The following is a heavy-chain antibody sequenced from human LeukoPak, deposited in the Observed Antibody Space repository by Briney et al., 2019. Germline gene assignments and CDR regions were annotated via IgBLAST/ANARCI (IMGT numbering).Heavy chain of an antibody. V-gene: IGHV1-2*02. CDR1: GYTFTGYY. CDR2: INPNSGGT. J-gene: IGHJ4*02. CDR3: AKDVVGQQWLENY. D-gene: IGHD6-19*01. Sequence: ASVKVSCKASGYTFTGYYMHWVRQAPGQGLEWMGWINPNSGGTNYAQKFQGRVTMTRDTSISTAYMELSRLRSDDTAVYYCAKDVVGQQWLENYWGQGTLVTVSS.